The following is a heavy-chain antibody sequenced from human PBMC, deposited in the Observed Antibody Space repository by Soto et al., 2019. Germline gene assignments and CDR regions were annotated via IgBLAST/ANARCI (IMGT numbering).Heavy chain of an antibody. V-gene: IGHV3-11*06. CDR3: ARSRYGDVLDY. D-gene: IGHD4-17*01. CDR1: RFTFSDYY. J-gene: IGHJ4*02. Sequence: QVQLVESGGGLVKPGGSLRLSCAASRFTFSDYYMSWIRQAPGKGLESVSYISGSSTYTYYADTVRGRFTIDRDNAKNSLYLQMNSLKAEDTAIYNCARSRYGDVLDYWGQGTLVTVSS. CDR2: ISGSSTYT.